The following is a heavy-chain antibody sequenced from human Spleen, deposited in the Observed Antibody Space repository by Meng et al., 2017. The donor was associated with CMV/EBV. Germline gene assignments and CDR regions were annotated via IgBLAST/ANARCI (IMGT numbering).Heavy chain of an antibody. CDR3: ARDATRWSGPFGNHYDYGLEV. J-gene: IGHJ6*02. CDR2: INIDSGKT. Sequence: ASVKVSCKASGYTFTNYGISWVRQAPGQGLEWMGWINIDSGKTNYAQKVQGRVTMTTDTSTSKAYMELRSLRSDDTAVYYCARDATRWSGPFGNHYDYGLEVWGQGTTVTVSS. V-gene: IGHV1-18*01. D-gene: IGHD4-23*01. CDR1: GYTFTNYG.